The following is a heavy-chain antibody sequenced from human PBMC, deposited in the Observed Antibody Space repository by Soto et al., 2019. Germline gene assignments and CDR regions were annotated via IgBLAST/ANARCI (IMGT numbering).Heavy chain of an antibody. D-gene: IGHD2-21*02. CDR2: IYYSGST. Sequence: SETLSLPCTVSGASVSSGSYYWSWIRQPPGNGLEWIGYIYYSGSTNYTHSLKSRVTISVDTSKNQFSLKLSSVTAADTAVYYCARESDSDAFDIWGQGTMVTVSS. CDR1: GASVSSGSYY. CDR3: ARESDSDAFDI. J-gene: IGHJ3*02. V-gene: IGHV4-61*01.